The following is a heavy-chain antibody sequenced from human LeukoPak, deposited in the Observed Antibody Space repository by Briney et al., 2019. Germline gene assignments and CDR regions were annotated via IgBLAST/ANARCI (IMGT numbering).Heavy chain of an antibody. D-gene: IGHD2/OR15-2a*01. J-gene: IGHJ4*02. CDR2: IYYSGST. Sequence: SSQTLSLTCTVSGGSISSGGYYWSWIRQHPGKGLEWIGYIYYSGSTYYNPSLKSRVTISVDTSKNQFSLKLSSVTAADTAVYYCARGRVTTTSVTSYWGQGTLVTVSS. CDR1: GGSISSGGYY. CDR3: ARGRVTTTSVTSY. V-gene: IGHV4-31*03.